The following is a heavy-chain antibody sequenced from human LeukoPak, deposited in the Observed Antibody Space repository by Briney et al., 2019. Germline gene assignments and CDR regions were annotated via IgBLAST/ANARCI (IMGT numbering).Heavy chain of an antibody. CDR1: GFTFSSYG. J-gene: IGHJ4*02. D-gene: IGHD4-17*01. CDR2: IWYDGSNK. V-gene: IGHV3-33*01. Sequence: GGSLRLSCAASGFTFSSYGMHWVRQAPGKGLEWVAVIWYDGSNKYYADSVKGRFTISRDNSKNTLYLQMNSLRAEDTAVYYCARRTTVTTGAFDYWGQGTLVTVSS. CDR3: ARRTTVTTGAFDY.